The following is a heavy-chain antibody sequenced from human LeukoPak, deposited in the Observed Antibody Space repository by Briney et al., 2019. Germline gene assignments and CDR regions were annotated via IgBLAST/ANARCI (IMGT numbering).Heavy chain of an antibody. CDR1: GFTVSSNF. CDR2: IQSGGGT. D-gene: IGHD5-12*01. CDR3: ARTYSFAFDP. J-gene: IGHJ5*02. V-gene: IGHV3-66*01. Sequence: PGGSLTLSCAASGFTVSSNFMSWVRQAPGKGLEWISIIQSGGGTPYADSVKGRFTISRDNSKNTLYLQMNSLRAEDTAVYYCARTYSFAFDPWGQGTLVTVSS.